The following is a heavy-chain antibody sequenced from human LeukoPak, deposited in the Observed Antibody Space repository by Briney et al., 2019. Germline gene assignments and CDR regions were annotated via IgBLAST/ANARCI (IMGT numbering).Heavy chain of an antibody. CDR1: GFTFSSYG. Sequence: PGGSLRLSCAASGFTFSSYGMHWVRQAPGKGLEWVAVISYDGSNKYYADSVKGRFTISRDNSKNTLYLQMNSLRAEDTAVYYCARDYRFAGSGWYTEVTASNYYFDYWGQGTLITVSS. V-gene: IGHV3-30*03. CDR3: ARDYRFAGSGWYTEVTASNYYFDY. D-gene: IGHD6-19*01. J-gene: IGHJ4*02. CDR2: ISYDGSNK.